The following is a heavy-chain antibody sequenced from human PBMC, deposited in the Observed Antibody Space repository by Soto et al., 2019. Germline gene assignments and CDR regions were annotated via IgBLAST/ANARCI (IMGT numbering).Heavy chain of an antibody. CDR2: ISWNSGVT. CDR1: GFTFGDYA. CDR3: VKGSNYYGMDV. Sequence: EVQLVESGGGLVHPGRSLRLSCAASGFTFGDYAIHWVRQAPGKGLAWVSGISWNSGVTVYADSVRGRFTVFRDNARNSVYLQMNSLRREDTGLYYCVKGSNYYGMDVWGQGTTVTVSS. V-gene: IGHV3-9*01. J-gene: IGHJ6*02.